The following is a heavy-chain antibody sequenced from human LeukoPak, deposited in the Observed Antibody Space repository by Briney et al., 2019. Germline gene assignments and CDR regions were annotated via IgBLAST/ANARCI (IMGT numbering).Heavy chain of an antibody. V-gene: IGHV4-39*07. J-gene: IGHJ4*02. CDR1: GGSIRNSSFY. CDR3: ARTWSGYDDY. Sequence: PSETLSLTCAVSGGSIRNSSFYWGWIRQPPGKGLEWIASIYSTGTTYYNPSLKSRLTLLVDTSKNQFSLRLSSVTAADTAVYYCARTWSGYDDYWGQGTLVTVSS. D-gene: IGHD3-3*01. CDR2: IYSTGTT.